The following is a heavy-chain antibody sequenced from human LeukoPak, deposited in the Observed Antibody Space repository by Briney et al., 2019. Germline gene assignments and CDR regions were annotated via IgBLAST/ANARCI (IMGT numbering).Heavy chain of an antibody. Sequence: ASVRVSCKASGYTFTNYGITWVRQAPGQGLEWMGWISAYSDNTNYVQKFQGRVTMATDTSTSTAYMELRSLRSDDTAVYYCARDIATVVHQDWGQGTLVTVSS. CDR1: GYTFTNYG. CDR2: ISAYSDNT. J-gene: IGHJ4*02. CDR3: ARDIATVVHQD. V-gene: IGHV1-18*01. D-gene: IGHD2-2*01.